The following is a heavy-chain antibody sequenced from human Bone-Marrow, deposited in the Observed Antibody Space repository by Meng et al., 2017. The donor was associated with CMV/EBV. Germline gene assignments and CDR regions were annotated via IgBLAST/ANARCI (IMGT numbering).Heavy chain of an antibody. CDR2: IKPNSGGT. J-gene: IGHJ4*02. CDR1: GYTFTGYY. D-gene: IGHD1-26*01. CDR3: ASLVGATLGYYFDY. V-gene: IGHV1-2*02. Sequence: ASVKVSCKASGYTFTGYYMHWVRQAPGQGLEWMGWIKPNSGGTNYAQKFQGRVTMTRDTSISTAYMELSRLRSDDTAVYYCASLVGATLGYYFDYWGQGTLVTVSS.